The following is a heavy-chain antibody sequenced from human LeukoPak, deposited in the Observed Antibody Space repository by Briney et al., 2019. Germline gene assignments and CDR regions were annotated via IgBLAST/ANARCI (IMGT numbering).Heavy chain of an antibody. CDR2: INAGNGNT. CDR3: ARAHISGDVQVGY. CDR1: GYTFTGYY. Sequence: ASVKVSCKASGYTFTGYYMHWVRQAPGQGLEWMGWINAGNGNTKYSQKFQDRVTITRDTSASTAYMELSSLRSEDTAVYYCARAHISGDVQVGYWGQGTLVTVSS. D-gene: IGHD2-8*02. V-gene: IGHV1-3*01. J-gene: IGHJ4*02.